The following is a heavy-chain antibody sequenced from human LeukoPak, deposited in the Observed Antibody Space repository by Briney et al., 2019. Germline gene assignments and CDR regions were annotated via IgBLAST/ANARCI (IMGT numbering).Heavy chain of an antibody. J-gene: IGHJ6*02. Sequence: SETLSLTCAVYGGSFRGYYWSWIRQPPGKGLEWIGEISDSGSTKYNPSLESRVTISVHTSKNLLSLKLSSVTAADTAVYYCARQNYDEVNYYYYGLDVWGQGTTVTVSS. CDR2: ISDSGST. D-gene: IGHD3-3*01. CDR1: GGSFRGYY. V-gene: IGHV4-34*01. CDR3: ARQNYDEVNYYYYGLDV.